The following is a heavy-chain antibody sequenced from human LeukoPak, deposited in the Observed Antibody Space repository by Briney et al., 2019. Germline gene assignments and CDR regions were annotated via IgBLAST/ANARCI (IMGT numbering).Heavy chain of an antibody. CDR2: IKQDGSEK. V-gene: IGHV3-7*01. CDR1: GFTLSSYE. J-gene: IGHJ6*03. Sequence: GGSLRLSCAASGFTLSSYEMSWVRQAPGKGLEWVANIKQDGSEKYYVDSVKGRFTISRDNAKNSLYLQMNSLRAEDTAVYYCARTTFGFGELFPYYYYYYMDVWGKGTTVTISS. CDR3: ARTTFGFGELFPYYYYYYMDV. D-gene: IGHD3-10*01.